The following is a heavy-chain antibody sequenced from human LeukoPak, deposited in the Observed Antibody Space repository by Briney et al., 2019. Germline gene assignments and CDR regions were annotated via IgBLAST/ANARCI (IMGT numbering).Heavy chain of an antibody. CDR2: INHSGST. Sequence: SETLSLTCAVYGGSFSGYYWSWIRQPPGKGLEWIGEINHSGSTNYNPSLKSRVTISVDTSKNQFSLKLSSVTAADTAVYYCARGGRAARPLDYRGQGTLVTVSS. V-gene: IGHV4-34*01. D-gene: IGHD6-6*01. CDR3: ARGGRAARPLDY. CDR1: GGSFSGYY. J-gene: IGHJ4*02.